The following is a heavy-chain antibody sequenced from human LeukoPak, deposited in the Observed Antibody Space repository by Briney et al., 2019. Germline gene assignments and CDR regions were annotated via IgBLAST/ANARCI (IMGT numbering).Heavy chain of an antibody. D-gene: IGHD3-10*01. Sequence: PGASVKVSCKASGYTFTSYYMHWVRQAPGQGLEWMGIINPSGGSTSYAQKFQGRVTMTRDTSTSTVYMELSSLRSEDTAVYYCARGGRNYGSGSIPGYWGQGTLVTVSS. CDR2: INPSGGST. V-gene: IGHV1-46*01. J-gene: IGHJ4*02. CDR3: ARGGRNYGSGSIPGY. CDR1: GYTFTSYY.